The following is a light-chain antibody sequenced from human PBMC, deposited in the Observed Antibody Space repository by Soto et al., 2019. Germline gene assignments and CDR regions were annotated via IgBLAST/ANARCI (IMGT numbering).Light chain of an antibody. V-gene: IGLV1-40*01. CDR3: QSYDSSLSGSV. CDR1: SSNIGAGYD. Sequence: QSVLTQPPSVSGAPGQRVTISCTGSSSNIGAGYDVHWYQQLPGTAPKLLIYDNRNRPSGVPDRFSGSKSGTSASLAITGLQAEDEADYYCQSYDSSLSGSVFGGGTQLTVL. J-gene: IGLJ3*02. CDR2: DNR.